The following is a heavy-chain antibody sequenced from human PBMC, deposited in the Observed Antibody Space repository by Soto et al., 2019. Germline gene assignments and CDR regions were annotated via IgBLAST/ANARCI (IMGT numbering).Heavy chain of an antibody. CDR2: MNPNSGNT. J-gene: IGHJ6*02. CDR3: ARRQYYYHGMDI. Sequence: ASVKVSCKASGYTFTSYDSNWVRQATGQGLEWMGWMNPNSGNTGYAQKFQGRVTMTRNTSISTAYMELNSLRAEDTAVYYCARRQYYYHGMDIWGQGTTVTVSS. CDR1: GYTFTSYD. V-gene: IGHV1-8*01.